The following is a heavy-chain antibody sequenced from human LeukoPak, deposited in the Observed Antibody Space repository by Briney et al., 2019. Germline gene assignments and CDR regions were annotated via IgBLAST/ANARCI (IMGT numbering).Heavy chain of an antibody. D-gene: IGHD2-2*02. V-gene: IGHV1-2*06. CDR2: INPNSGGT. Sequence: ASVKVSCKASVYTFTGYYMHWVRQAPGQPLEWMGRINPNSGGTNYAQKFQGRVTMTRDTSISTAYMELSRLRSDDTAVYYCARDPNYTSGYWGQGTLVTVSS. CDR1: VYTFTGYY. J-gene: IGHJ4*02. CDR3: ARDPNYTSGY.